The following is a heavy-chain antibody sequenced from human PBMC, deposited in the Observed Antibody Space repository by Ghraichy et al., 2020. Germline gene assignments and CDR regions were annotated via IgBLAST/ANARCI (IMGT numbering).Heavy chain of an antibody. J-gene: IGHJ4*02. V-gene: IGHV3-7*01. CDR3: ARDLGGGWYFDY. D-gene: IGHD6-19*01. Sequence: LNISCAASGFIFSGYWMTWVRQAPGKGPEWVANIKKDGSEKYYVDSVKGRFTISRDNAKNSLYLQMNSLRAEDTAVYYCARDLGGGWYFDYWGQGALVTVSS. CDR2: IKKDGSEK. CDR1: GFIFSGYW.